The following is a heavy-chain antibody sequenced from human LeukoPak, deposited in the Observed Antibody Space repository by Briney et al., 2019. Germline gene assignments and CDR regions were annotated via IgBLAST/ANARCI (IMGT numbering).Heavy chain of an antibody. CDR2: ISWNSGSI. J-gene: IGHJ4*02. CDR3: AKGGPLDTAMGY. Sequence: PGGSLRLSCAASGFTFDDYAMHWVRQAPGKGLEWVSGISWNSGSIGYADSVKGRFTISRDNAKNSLYLQMNSLRAEDTALYYCAKGGPLDTAMGYWGQGTLVTVSS. CDR1: GFTFDDYA. D-gene: IGHD5-18*01. V-gene: IGHV3-9*01.